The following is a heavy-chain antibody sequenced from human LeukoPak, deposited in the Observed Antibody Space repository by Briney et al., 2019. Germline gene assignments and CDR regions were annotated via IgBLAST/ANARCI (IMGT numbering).Heavy chain of an antibody. V-gene: IGHV3-33*01. CDR2: IWYGGSNK. D-gene: IGHD1-26*01. Sequence: GGSLRLSCAASGFGLHWVRQAPGKGPEWVAIIWYGGSNKYYSDSVQGRFTISRDNSKNTLYLQMNSLRAEDTSVYYCARDLMGEDNYWGQGTLVTVSS. J-gene: IGHJ4*02. CDR1: GFG. CDR3: ARDLMGEDNY.